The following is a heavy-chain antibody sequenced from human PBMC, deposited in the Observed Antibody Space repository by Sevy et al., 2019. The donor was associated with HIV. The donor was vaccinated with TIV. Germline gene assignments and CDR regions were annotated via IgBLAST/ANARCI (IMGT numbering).Heavy chain of an antibody. Sequence: GGSLRLSCAASGFTFSSYWMHWVRQAPGKGLVWVSRINSDGSSTSYADSVKGRFTISRDNAKNTRYLQMNSLRAEDTAVYYCARPPAGYYIGGEYFDYWGQGTLVTVSS. CDR2: INSDGSST. J-gene: IGHJ4*02. D-gene: IGHD3-9*01. CDR3: ARPPAGYYIGGEYFDY. CDR1: GFTFSSYW. V-gene: IGHV3-74*01.